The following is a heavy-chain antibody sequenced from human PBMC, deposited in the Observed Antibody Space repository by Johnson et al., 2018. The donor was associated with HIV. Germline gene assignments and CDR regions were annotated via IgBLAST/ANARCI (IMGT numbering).Heavy chain of an antibody. CDR2: ISYDGSNK. CDR1: GFTFSSYA. V-gene: IGHV3-30-3*01. D-gene: IGHD3-10*01. Sequence: QVQLVESGGGVVQPGGSLRLSCAASGFTFSSYAMHWVRQAPGKGLEWVAVISYDGSNKYYADSVKGRFTISRDNSKNTLYLQRNSLRVEDTAVYYCARALSRFGVSDAFDVWGQGTMVTVSS. J-gene: IGHJ3*01. CDR3: ARALSRFGVSDAFDV.